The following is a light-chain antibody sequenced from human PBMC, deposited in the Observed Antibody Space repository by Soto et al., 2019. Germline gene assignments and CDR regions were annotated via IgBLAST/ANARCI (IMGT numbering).Light chain of an antibody. CDR2: AAS. Sequence: DIQLTQSPSFLSASVGDRATITCRASQGISSYLAWYQQKPGKAPKLLIYAASTLQSGVPSRFSGSGSGTEFTLTISSLQPEDSATYYCQQLNSYPLTFGGGTKVEIK. J-gene: IGKJ4*01. V-gene: IGKV1-9*01. CDR1: QGISSY. CDR3: QQLNSYPLT.